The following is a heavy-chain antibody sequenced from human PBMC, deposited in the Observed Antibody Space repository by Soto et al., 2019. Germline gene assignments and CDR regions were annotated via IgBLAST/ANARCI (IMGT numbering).Heavy chain of an antibody. Sequence: SVKVSFKASGGTFSSYAISWVRQAPGQGLEWMGGIIPIFGTANYAQKFQGRVTITADKSTSTAYMELSSLRSEDTAVYYCARGLSGSYLTYFDYWGQGTLVTVSS. CDR1: GGTFSSYA. J-gene: IGHJ4*02. CDR3: ARGLSGSYLTYFDY. CDR2: IIPIFGTA. V-gene: IGHV1-69*06. D-gene: IGHD1-26*01.